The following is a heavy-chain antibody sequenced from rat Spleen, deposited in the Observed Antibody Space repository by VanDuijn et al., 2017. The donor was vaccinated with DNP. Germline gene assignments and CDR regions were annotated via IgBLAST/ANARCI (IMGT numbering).Heavy chain of an antibody. CDR3: TRMGYYGYKGY. Sequence: EVKLVESGGGLVEPGRSLKISCAASGFNFNDYWMGWVRQAPGKGLEWIGEINKDSRTINYSPSLKDKFTISRDNAQNTLYLQMSTLGSEDTAIYYCTRMGYYGYKGYWGQGVMVTVSS. CDR1: GFNFNDYW. V-gene: IGHV4-2*01. CDR2: INKDSRTI. J-gene: IGHJ2*01. D-gene: IGHD1-9*01.